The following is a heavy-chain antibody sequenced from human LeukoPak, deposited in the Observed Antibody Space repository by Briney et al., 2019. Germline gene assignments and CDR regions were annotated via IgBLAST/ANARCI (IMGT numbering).Heavy chain of an antibody. CDR2: ISYSGSSP. CDR3: AKDSSVLPNALDL. D-gene: IGHD4/OR15-4a*01. Sequence: PGGSLRLSCAASGIRFDRYAMTWVRQAPGKGLEWVSAISYSGSSPYYGDSVKDRLTISRDNSKNTVYLQMNSLRDEDTALYYCAKDSSVLPNALDLWGQGTMVTVSS. V-gene: IGHV3-23*01. CDR1: GIRFDRYA. J-gene: IGHJ3*01.